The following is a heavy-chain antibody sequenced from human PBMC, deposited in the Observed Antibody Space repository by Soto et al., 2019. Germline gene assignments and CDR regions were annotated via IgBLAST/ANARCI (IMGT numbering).Heavy chain of an antibody. D-gene: IGHD2-15*01. CDR3: AREPHSDAFDI. CDR1: GFTFSSYS. J-gene: IGHJ3*02. Sequence: GGSLRLSCAASGFTFSSYSMNWVRQAPGKGLEWVSSISSSSYIYYADSVKGRFTISRDNAKNSLYLQMNSLRAEDTAVYYCAREPHSDAFDIWGQGTMVTVSS. V-gene: IGHV3-21*01. CDR2: ISSSSYI.